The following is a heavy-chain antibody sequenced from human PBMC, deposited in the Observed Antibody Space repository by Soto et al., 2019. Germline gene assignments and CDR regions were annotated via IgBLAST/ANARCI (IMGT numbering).Heavy chain of an antibody. CDR1: GYTFTGYY. Sequence: QVQLVQSGAEVKKPGASVKVSCKASGYTFTGYYMHWVRQAPGQGLEWMGWINTNSGGTNYAQKFQGWVTMTRETSISTAYMELSRLRSDDTAVYYCARAPHFWSGYSGGYGMDVWGQGTTVTVSS. D-gene: IGHD3-3*01. V-gene: IGHV1-2*04. CDR3: ARAPHFWSGYSGGYGMDV. J-gene: IGHJ6*02. CDR2: INTNSGGT.